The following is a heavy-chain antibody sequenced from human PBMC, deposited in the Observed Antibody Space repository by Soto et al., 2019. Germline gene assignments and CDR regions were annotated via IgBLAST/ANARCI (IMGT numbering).Heavy chain of an antibody. J-gene: IGHJ4*02. Sequence: GESLKISCKDSGNSFSNYWIDWVRQMPGKGLEWMGIIFPGDSDTKYSPSFQGQVTISVDKSIYTTYLQWGSLKASDTAMYYCARLLSFGTSPFDHWGQGTLVTVSS. V-gene: IGHV5-51*01. D-gene: IGHD3-16*01. CDR1: GNSFSNYW. CDR3: ARLLSFGTSPFDH. CDR2: IFPGDSDT.